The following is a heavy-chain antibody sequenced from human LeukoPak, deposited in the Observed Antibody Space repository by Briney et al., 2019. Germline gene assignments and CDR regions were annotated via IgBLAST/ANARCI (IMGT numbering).Heavy chain of an antibody. CDR2: IYYSGST. V-gene: IGHV4-30-4*08. J-gene: IGHJ2*01. CDR3: ASPKRDCSGGSCYSDWYFDL. CDR1: GFTFSAYT. D-gene: IGHD2-15*01. Sequence: LRLSCAASGFTFSAYTMNWVRQAPGKGLEWVGYIYYSGSTYYNPSLKSRVTISVDTSKNQFSLKLSSVTAADTAVYYCASPKRDCSGGSCYSDWYFDLWGRGTLVTVSS.